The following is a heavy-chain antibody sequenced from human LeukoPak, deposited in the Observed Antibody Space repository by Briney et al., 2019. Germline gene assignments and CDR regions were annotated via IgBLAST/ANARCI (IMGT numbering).Heavy chain of an antibody. CDR1: SGSISSYY. D-gene: IGHD7-27*01. CDR3: ARDLTGDTGFDP. CDR2: IYYSGST. V-gene: IGHV4-59*01. J-gene: IGHJ5*02. Sequence: SETLSLTCTVSSGSISSYYWSWIRQPPGKGLEWIGYIYYSGSTNYNPSLKSRVTISVDTSKNQFSLKLSSVTAADTAVYYCARDLTGDTGFDPWGQGTLVTVSS.